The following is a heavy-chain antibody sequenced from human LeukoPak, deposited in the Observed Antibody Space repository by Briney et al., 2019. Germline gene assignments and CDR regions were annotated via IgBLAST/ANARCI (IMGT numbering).Heavy chain of an antibody. D-gene: IGHD5-12*01. Sequence: PGGSLRLPCAASGFTFSSYSMIWVRQAPGKALEGVSYIRSSSRTIYYAYSVKGRFTSSSGNAKNSLYLQMNSMRAEDTAVYYCAREEGLRFNGYWGQGTLVTVSS. CDR1: GFTFSSYS. J-gene: IGHJ4*02. CDR3: AREEGLRFNGY. V-gene: IGHV3-48*01. CDR2: IRSSSRTI.